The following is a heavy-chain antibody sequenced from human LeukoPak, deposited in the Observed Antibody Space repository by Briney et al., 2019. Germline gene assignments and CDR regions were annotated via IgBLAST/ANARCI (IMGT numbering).Heavy chain of an antibody. J-gene: IGHJ6*03. V-gene: IGHV3-23*01. Sequence: GGSLRLSCAASGFTFSSYGMSWVRQAPGKGLEWVSSITSSGRYIYYADSVKGRFAISRDNSKNTLYLQMNSLRAEDTAVYYCAKSGRYYYMDVWGKGTTVTVSS. D-gene: IGHD3-10*01. CDR1: GFTFSSYG. CDR2: ITSSGRYI. CDR3: AKSGRYYYMDV.